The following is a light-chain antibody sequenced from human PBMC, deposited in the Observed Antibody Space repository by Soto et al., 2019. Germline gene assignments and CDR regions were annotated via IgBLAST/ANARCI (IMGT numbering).Light chain of an antibody. CDR2: DAS. CDR3: QQYNSYSEA. CDR1: QSISWW. V-gene: IGKV1-5*01. Sequence: DIQMTQSPSTLSAFVGDRVTITCRASQSISWWLAWYQQKPGQAPKLLIYDASALESGVPSRFSGSGSGTEFTLTISNLQPDDFASYYCQQYNSYSEAFGQGTKVDIK. J-gene: IGKJ1*01.